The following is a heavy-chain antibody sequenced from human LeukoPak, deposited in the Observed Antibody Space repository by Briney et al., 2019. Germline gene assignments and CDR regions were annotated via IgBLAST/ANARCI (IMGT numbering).Heavy chain of an antibody. V-gene: IGHV1-2*06. CDR3: ARALYDSSGYDY. CDR1: GYTFTGYY. CDR2: INPNSGGT. Sequence: GASVKVSCKASGYTFTGYYMHWVRQAPRQGLEWMGRINPNSGGTNYAQKFQGRVTMTRDTSISTAYMELNRLRSDDTAVYYCARALYDSSGYDYWGQGTLVTVSS. D-gene: IGHD3-22*01. J-gene: IGHJ4*02.